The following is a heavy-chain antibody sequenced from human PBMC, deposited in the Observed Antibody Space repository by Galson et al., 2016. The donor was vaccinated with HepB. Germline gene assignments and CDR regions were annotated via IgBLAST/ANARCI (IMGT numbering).Heavy chain of an antibody. CDR3: ARGGGCAYYGVDV. Sequence: SVKVSCKASGYTFTSYGISWVRQAPGQGLEWMGWISPYNGDTKYAQKLQGRVTVTTDTSASTAYMELRSLRFDDTAVYYCARGGGCAYYGVDVWGQGTTVTVAS. CDR2: ISPYNGDT. D-gene: IGHD1-26*01. CDR1: GYTFTSYG. J-gene: IGHJ6*02. V-gene: IGHV1-18*01.